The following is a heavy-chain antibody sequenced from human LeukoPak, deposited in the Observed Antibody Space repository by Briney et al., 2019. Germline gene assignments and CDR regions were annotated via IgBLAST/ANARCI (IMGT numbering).Heavy chain of an antibody. CDR3: ARDTTNWNPPDY. CDR1: GYTFTPYG. V-gene: IGHV1-18*01. D-gene: IGHD1-1*01. Sequence: GASVKVSCTASGYTFTPYGISWVRQAPGHGLEWMGGISAYNGNTNDAQKLQGRVTMPINTSTSTAYMELRRLRSDDTAVYSCARDTTNWNPPDYRGQGTLVTVSS. J-gene: IGHJ4*02. CDR2: ISAYNGNT.